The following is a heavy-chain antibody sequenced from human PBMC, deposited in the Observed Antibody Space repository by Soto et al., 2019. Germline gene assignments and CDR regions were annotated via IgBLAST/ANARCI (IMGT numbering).Heavy chain of an antibody. Sequence: QLQLVESGGGVVQPGGSLRLSCAASGFSLSDVDMHWVRQAPGKGLEWLSLIYYDGGGPYYADSVRGRFTTSRDISRNILFLQMTSLRAEDTALYYCAREWRLRFDSWGQGTMVMVSS. CDR1: GFSLSDVD. V-gene: IGHV3-33*08. D-gene: IGHD2-21*02. CDR2: IYYDGGGP. J-gene: IGHJ4*02. CDR3: AREWRLRFDS.